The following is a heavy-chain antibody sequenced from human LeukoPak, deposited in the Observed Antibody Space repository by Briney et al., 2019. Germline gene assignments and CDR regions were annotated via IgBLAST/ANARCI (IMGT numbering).Heavy chain of an antibody. J-gene: IGHJ4*02. CDR1: GFTFSSYA. CDR2: ISYDGSNK. Sequence: PGGSLRLSFAASGFTFSSYAMHWVRQAPGKGLEWVAVISYDGSNKYYADSVKGRFTISRDNSKNTLYLQMNSLRAEDTAVYYCAKVRQQLVHYFDYWGQGTLVTVSS. V-gene: IGHV3-30*04. D-gene: IGHD6-13*01. CDR3: AKVRQQLVHYFDY.